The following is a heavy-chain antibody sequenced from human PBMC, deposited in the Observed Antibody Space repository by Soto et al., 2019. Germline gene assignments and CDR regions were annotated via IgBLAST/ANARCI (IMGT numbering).Heavy chain of an antibody. V-gene: IGHV3-11*01. CDR1: GFTFSDYY. D-gene: IGHD6-13*01. CDR2: ISSSGSTI. Sequence: GGSLRLSCAASGFTFSDYYMSWIRQAPGKGLEWVSYISSSGSTIYYADSVKGRFTISRDNAKNSLYLQMNSLRAEDTAVYYCARVDFGYSSSWYLFDYWGQGTLVTVSS. CDR3: ARVDFGYSSSWYLFDY. J-gene: IGHJ4*02.